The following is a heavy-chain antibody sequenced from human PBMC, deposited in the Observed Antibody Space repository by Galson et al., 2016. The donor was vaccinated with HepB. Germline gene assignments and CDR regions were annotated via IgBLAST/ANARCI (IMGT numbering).Heavy chain of an antibody. Sequence: SLRLSCAASGFTFSNAWVSWVRQAPGKGLEWVGRIKGKTDGGTTDYAAPVKGRFSISRDDSKNTLYLQMNSLKTEDTAVYYCRYGMDVWGQGTTVTVSS. CDR3: RYGMDV. V-gene: IGHV3-15*01. CDR2: IKGKTDGGTT. J-gene: IGHJ6*02. CDR1: GFTFSNAW.